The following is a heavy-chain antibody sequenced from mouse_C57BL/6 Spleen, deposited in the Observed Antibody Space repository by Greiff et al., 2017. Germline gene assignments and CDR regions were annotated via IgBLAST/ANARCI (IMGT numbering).Heavy chain of an antibody. CDR1: GFTFSTYA. D-gene: IGHD4-1*01. J-gene: IGHJ2*01. CDR2: ISDGGTYT. CDR3: ARGNWAFDY. Sequence: EVNVVESGGGLVKPGGSLKLSCAASGFTFSTYAMSWVRQTPEKRLEWVATISDGGTYTYYPDNVKGRFTISRDNAKNNLYLQMSHLKSEDTAMYYCARGNWAFDYWGQGTTLTVSS. V-gene: IGHV5-4*03.